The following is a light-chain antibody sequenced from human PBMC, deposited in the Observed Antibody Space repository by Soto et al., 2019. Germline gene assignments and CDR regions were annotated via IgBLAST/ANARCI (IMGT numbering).Light chain of an antibody. CDR2: GNS. V-gene: IGLV1-40*01. CDR3: QSYDSSLSALYV. CDR1: SSNIGAGYE. J-gene: IGLJ1*01. Sequence: QSVLTQPPSVSGAPGQRVTISCTGSSSNIGAGYEVHWYQQLPGTAPKLLIYGNSNRPSGVPDRFSGSKSGTSASLAITGLQAEDEADYYCQSYDSSLSALYVFATGTKVTVL.